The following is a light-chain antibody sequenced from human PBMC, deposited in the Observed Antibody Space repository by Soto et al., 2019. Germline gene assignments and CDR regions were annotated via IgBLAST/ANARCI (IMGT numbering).Light chain of an antibody. CDR2: SNI. J-gene: IGLJ2*01. Sequence: AVVTQPPSVSGAPGQRVIISCAGSISNIGAGYDVHWYQHLPGTTPKLLIYSNINRPSGVPDRFSGSKSGTSASLAITGLQPEDEADYFCQSYDNSLAGSKVFGGGTKLTVL. CDR3: QSYDNSLAGSKV. CDR1: ISNIGAGYD. V-gene: IGLV1-40*01.